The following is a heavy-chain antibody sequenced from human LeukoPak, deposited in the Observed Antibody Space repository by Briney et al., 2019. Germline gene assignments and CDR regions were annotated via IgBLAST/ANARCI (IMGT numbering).Heavy chain of an antibody. D-gene: IGHD6-13*01. CDR2: IYYSGST. V-gene: IGHV4-61*01. CDR1: GGSVSSGSYY. J-gene: IGHJ5*02. CDR3: ARDPRIAAAGTFWFDP. Sequence: SETLSLTCTVSGGSVSSGSYYWSWIRQPPGKGLEWIGYIYYSGSTNYNPSLKSRVTISVDTSKNQFTLKLSSETAADTAVYYCARDPRIAAAGTFWFDPWGQGTLVTVSS.